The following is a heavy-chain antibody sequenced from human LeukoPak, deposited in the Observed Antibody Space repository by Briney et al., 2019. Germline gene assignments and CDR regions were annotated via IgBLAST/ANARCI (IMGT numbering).Heavy chain of an antibody. V-gene: IGHV4-39*01. CDR3: ARTAYDFWSGYPNNWFDP. J-gene: IGHJ5*02. Sequence: SETLSLTCTVSGVSISSSNSYWGWIRQPPGKGPEWIGSIYYSGNTYCNASLKSQVSISIDTSKNQFSLRLTSVTAADTAVYYCARTAYDFWSGYPNNWFDPWGQGTLVTVSS. CDR1: GVSISSSNSY. CDR2: IYYSGNT. D-gene: IGHD3-3*01.